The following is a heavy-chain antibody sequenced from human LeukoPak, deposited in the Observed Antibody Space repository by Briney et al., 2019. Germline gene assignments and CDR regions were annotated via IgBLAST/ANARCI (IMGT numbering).Heavy chain of an antibody. Sequence: SETLTLTCTVSGGSISSYYWTWIRQPPGAGLEWIGYIYYSGSTNYNPSLKSQVTISVDTSKNQFSLKLSSVTAADTAVYYCARWAYSTDWYQYFDKWGQGTLVTVSS. CDR1: GGSISSYY. V-gene: IGHV4-59*08. D-gene: IGHD6-19*01. J-gene: IGHJ4*02. CDR2: IYYSGST. CDR3: ARWAYSTDWYQYFDK.